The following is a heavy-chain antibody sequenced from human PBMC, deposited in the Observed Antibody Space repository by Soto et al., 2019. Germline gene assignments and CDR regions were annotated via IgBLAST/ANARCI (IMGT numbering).Heavy chain of an antibody. CDR3: ARHRGYPDY. J-gene: IGHJ4*02. V-gene: IGHV4-39*01. CDR2: IYYSGST. D-gene: IGHD3-10*01. Sequence: SETLSLTCTASGGSISGSIDYWGWIRQPPGKGLEWIGSIYYSGSTYYNPSLKSRVTISVDTSKNQFSLKLSSVTAADTAVYYCARHRGYPDYWGQGTLVTVSS. CDR1: GGSISGSIDY.